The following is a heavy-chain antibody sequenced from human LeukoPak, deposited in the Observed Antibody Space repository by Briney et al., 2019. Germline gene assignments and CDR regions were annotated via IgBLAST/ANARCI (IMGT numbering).Heavy chain of an antibody. CDR2: INHSGST. Sequence: PSETLSLTCAVYGGSFSGYYWSWIRQPPGKGLEWIGEINHSGSTNYNPSLKSRVTISVDTSKNQFSLKLSSVTAADTAVYYCARVYIAAVGFGYYFDYWGQGTLVTVSS. D-gene: IGHD6-13*01. CDR3: ARVYIAAVGFGYYFDY. V-gene: IGHV4-34*01. J-gene: IGHJ4*02. CDR1: GGSFSGYY.